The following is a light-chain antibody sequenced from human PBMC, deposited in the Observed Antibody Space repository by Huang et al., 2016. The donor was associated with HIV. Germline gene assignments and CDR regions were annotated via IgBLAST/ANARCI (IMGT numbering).Light chain of an antibody. CDR2: AAS. CDR1: QSISIY. J-gene: IGKJ2*01. CDR3: QQSYNTSYT. V-gene: IGKV1-39*01. Sequence: DIQMTQSPSSLSASVGDRVTLTCRASQSISIYLEWYQQKPGKAPNRLIYAASSLQSGVPSRFSGSGSGTDFTLTISSLQPEDFATYYCQQSYNTSYTFGQGTKLEIK.